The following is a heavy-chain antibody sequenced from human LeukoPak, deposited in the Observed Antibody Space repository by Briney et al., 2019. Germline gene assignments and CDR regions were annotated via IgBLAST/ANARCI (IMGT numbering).Heavy chain of an antibody. J-gene: IGHJ4*02. CDR2: IRYDGSNK. Sequence: PGGSLRLSCAASGFTFSSYGMHWLRQAPGKGLEGVAFIRYDGSNKYYADSVKGRFTISRDNSKNTLYLQMNSLRAEDTAVYYCAKDPQKWESYFDYWGQGTLVTVCS. D-gene: IGHD1-26*01. V-gene: IGHV3-30*02. CDR3: AKDPQKWESYFDY. CDR1: GFTFSSYG.